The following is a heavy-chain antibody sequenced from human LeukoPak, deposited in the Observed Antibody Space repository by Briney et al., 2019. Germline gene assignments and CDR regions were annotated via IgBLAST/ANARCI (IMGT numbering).Heavy chain of an antibody. CDR3: ARVLPYSGSYLFDY. CDR2: IYTSGST. D-gene: IGHD1-26*01. CDR1: GGSISSGSYY. J-gene: IGHJ4*02. Sequence: SETLSLTCTVSGGSISSGSYYWSWIRQPAGKGLEWIGRIYTSGSTNYNPSLKSRVTISLDTSKHQFSLKLSSVTAADTAVYYCARVLPYSGSYLFDYWGQGTLVTVSS. V-gene: IGHV4-61*02.